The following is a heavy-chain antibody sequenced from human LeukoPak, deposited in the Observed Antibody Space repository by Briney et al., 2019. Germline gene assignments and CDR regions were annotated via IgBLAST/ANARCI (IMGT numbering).Heavy chain of an antibody. Sequence: GGSLRLSCAASGFIFSGYTMNGVRQTTGKGLEWVSSISSSSDYIYYAASVKGRFTISRDNSKDSLYLQMSSLRAEDTAVYYCARVWSMIREYVEYWGQGTLVTVSS. CDR2: ISSSSDYI. CDR3: ARVWSMIREYVEY. J-gene: IGHJ4*02. D-gene: IGHD3-10*01. V-gene: IGHV3-21*01. CDR1: GFIFSGYT.